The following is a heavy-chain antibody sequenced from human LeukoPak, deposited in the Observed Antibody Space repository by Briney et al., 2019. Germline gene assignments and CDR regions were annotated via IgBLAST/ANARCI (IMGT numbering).Heavy chain of an antibody. Sequence: GASVKVSCKASGYTFTSYGISWVRQAPGQGLEWMGWISAYNGNTNYAQKLQGRVTMTTDTSTSTAYIELRSLRSDDTAVYYCARGLSVGYCSSTSCSDWDYYGMDVWGQGTTVTVPS. CDR2: ISAYNGNT. J-gene: IGHJ6*02. V-gene: IGHV1-18*01. CDR1: GYTFTSYG. D-gene: IGHD2-2*01. CDR3: ARGLSVGYCSSTSCSDWDYYGMDV.